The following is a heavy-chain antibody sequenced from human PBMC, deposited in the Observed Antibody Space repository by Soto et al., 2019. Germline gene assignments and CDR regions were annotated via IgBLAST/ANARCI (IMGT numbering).Heavy chain of an antibody. CDR3: ARVTTGNWFDP. CDR2: IYYSGST. V-gene: IGHV4-59*01. CDR1: GGSISSYY. Sequence: SETLSLTCTVSGGSISSYYWSWIRQPPGKGLEWIGYIYYSGSTNYNPSLKSRVTISVDTSKNQFSLKLSSVTAADTAVYYCARVTTGNWFDPWGQGTLVTVSS. D-gene: IGHD4-4*01. J-gene: IGHJ5*02.